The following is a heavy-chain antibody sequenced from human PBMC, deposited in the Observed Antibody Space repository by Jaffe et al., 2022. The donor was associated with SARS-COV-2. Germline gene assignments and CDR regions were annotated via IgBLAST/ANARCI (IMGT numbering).Heavy chain of an antibody. CDR2: VYYSGRT. V-gene: IGHV4-39*01. J-gene: IGHJ4*02. CDR1: GASVSSSSYY. CDR3: ARLILTGPRTTIDS. Sequence: QLQLQESGPGLVKPSETLSLTCTVSGASVSSSSYYWGWIRQPPGRGLEWIGVVYYSGRTYYNPSLNSRVTIFVDTSKNQFSLKLSSVTAADTAVYYCARLILTGPRTTIDSWGQGALVTVSS. D-gene: IGHD1-1*01.